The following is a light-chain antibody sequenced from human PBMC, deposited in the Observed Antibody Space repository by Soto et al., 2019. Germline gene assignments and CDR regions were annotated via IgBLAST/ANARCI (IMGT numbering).Light chain of an antibody. V-gene: IGKV1-5*01. CDR1: QSISSR. CDR2: DAS. Sequence: IQVTQSPSSLSASVGDGVTITCRARQSISSRLASYQQTPGKAPKLLIYDASSLASGIPSRLRGSGTGTEYTLTIRSLQPDDFGTYCCQQYNSYSQTFCKG. J-gene: IGKJ1*01. CDR3: QQYNSYSQT.